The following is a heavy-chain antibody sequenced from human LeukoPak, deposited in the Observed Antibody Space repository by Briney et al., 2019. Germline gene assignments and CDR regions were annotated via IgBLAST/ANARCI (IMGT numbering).Heavy chain of an antibody. CDR3: ARACSTSCWRGGYYYYYGMDV. CDR1: GGSFSGYY. D-gene: IGHD2-2*01. V-gene: IGHV4-34*01. CDR2: INHSGST. Sequence: SETLSLTCAVYGGSFSGYYWSWIRQPPGKGLEWIGEINHSGSTNYNPSLKSRVTISVDTSKNQFSLKLSSVTAADTAVYYCARACSTSCWRGGYYYYYGMDVWGQGTTVTVSS. J-gene: IGHJ6*02.